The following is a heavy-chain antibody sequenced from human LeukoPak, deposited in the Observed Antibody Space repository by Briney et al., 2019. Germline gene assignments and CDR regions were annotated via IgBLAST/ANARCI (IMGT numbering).Heavy chain of an antibody. CDR2: ISSSSSYI. CDR1: AFTFSSHT. D-gene: IGHD3-10*01. J-gene: IGHJ6*03. V-gene: IGHV3-21*01. Sequence: GGSLRLSCAASAFTFSSHTMNWVRQAPGKGLEWVSFISSSSSYIYYVDSVKGRFTISRDNARNSLYLQMNSLRAEDTAVYYCARGGSGNWVTNSMDVWGKGTTVTVSS. CDR3: ARGGSGNWVTNSMDV.